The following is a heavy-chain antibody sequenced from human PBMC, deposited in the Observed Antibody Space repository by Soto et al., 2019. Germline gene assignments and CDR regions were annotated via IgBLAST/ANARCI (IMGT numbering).Heavy chain of an antibody. J-gene: IGHJ4*02. CDR3: ARSSGWLDY. CDR2: TYYRSKWYN. Sequence: PSQTLSLTCAISGDSVSSNSAAWNWIRQSPSRGLEWLGRTYYRSKWYNDYAVSIKSRITINRDTSKNQFPLELDSVSPEDTAVYYCARSSGWLDYWGQGTLVTVSS. V-gene: IGHV6-1*01. D-gene: IGHD6-19*01. CDR1: GDSVSSNSAA.